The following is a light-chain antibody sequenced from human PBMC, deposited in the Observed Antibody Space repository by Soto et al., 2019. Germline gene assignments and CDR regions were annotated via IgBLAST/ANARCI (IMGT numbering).Light chain of an antibody. CDR1: SSNIGSNS. CDR2: TNN. J-gene: IGLJ3*02. V-gene: IGLV1-44*01. CDR3: QSYDFTLGAFWV. Sequence: QSVLTQPLSASGTPGQRVTISCSGSSSNIGSNSVNWFQQLPGTAPRLLIYTNNQRPSGVPDRFSGSKSGTSASLAISGLRSEDEADYFCQSYDFTLGAFWVFGGGTKVTVL.